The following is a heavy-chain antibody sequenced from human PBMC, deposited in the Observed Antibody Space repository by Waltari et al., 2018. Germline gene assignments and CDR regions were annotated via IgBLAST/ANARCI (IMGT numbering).Heavy chain of an antibody. Sequence: QVQLVQSGAEVKKPGSSVRVSCKACVGPFRSYAIVWLRPAPGQGLEWMGGIIPIFGTANYAQKFQGRVTITADESTSTAYMELSSLRSEDTAVYYCATSPGLAAADAFFDYWGQGTLVTVSS. CDR2: IIPIFGTA. D-gene: IGHD6-13*01. J-gene: IGHJ4*02. CDR1: VGPFRSYA. CDR3: ATSPGLAAADAFFDY. V-gene: IGHV1-69*12.